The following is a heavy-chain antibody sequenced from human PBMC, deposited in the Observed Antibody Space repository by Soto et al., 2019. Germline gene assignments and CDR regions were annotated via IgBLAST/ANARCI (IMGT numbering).Heavy chain of an antibody. Sequence: PGGSLRLSCAASGFTFNTYSMDWVRQAPGKGLEWVSSISSSSSYKYYADSVKGRFTISRDNAKNSLYLQMNSLRAEDTAVYYCARDLPTVVASIDYWGQGTLVTVS. CDR1: GFTFNTYS. D-gene: IGHD3-22*01. CDR3: ARDLPTVVASIDY. CDR2: ISSSSSYK. J-gene: IGHJ4*02. V-gene: IGHV3-21*01.